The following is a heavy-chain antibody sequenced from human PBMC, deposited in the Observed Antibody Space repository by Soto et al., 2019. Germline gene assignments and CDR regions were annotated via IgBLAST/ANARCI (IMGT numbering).Heavy chain of an antibody. D-gene: IGHD3-16*01. CDR2: INYSGST. CDR1: GGSISSSTSY. J-gene: IGHJ6*03. Sequence: SETLSLTCTVSGGSISSSTSYWGWIRQPPGKGLEWIGSINYSGSTYYSPSLKSRVTISADTSKNQFSLRLSSVTAEDTAVYYCAKRGTSVGLDYYYYYYMDVWGKGTTVTVSS. CDR3: AKRGTSVGLDYYYYYYMDV. V-gene: IGHV4-39*07.